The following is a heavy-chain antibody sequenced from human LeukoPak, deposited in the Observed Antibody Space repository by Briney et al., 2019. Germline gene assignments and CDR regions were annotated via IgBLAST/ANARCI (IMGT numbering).Heavy chain of an antibody. J-gene: IGHJ4*02. CDR1: GYTFTSYY. Sequence: ASVKVSCKAFGYTFTSYYMHWVRQAPGQGLEWMGIINPSDGSTSYAQKFQGRVTMTRDTSTSTVYMELSSLRFEDTAVYYCARDRRRSTRFDYWGQGTLVTVSS. D-gene: IGHD2-2*01. CDR2: INPSDGST. V-gene: IGHV1-46*01. CDR3: ARDRRRSTRFDY.